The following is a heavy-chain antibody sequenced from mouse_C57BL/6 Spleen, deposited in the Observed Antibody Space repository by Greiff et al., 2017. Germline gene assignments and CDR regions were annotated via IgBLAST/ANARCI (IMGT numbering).Heavy chain of an antibody. CDR2: ISDGGSYT. D-gene: IGHD2-5*01. V-gene: IGHV5-4*03. Sequence: EVKLLESGGGLVKPGGSLKLSCAASGFTFSSYAMSWVRQTPEKRLEWVATISDGGSYTYYTDNVKGRFTISRDNAKNNLYLQMRHLKSEDTAMYYCASLYSNYGAMDYWGQGTSVTVSS. CDR3: ASLYSNYGAMDY. J-gene: IGHJ4*01. CDR1: GFTFSSYA.